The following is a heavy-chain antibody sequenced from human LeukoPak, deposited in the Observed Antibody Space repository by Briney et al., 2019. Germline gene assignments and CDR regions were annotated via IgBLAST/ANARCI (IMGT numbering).Heavy chain of an antibody. Sequence: GGSLRLSCAASGFTFSSYSMNWVRQAPGKGLEWVSSISSSSSYIYYADSVKGRSTISRDNAKNSLYLQMNSLRAEDTAVYYCARDNWSKYYFDYWGQGTLVTVSS. CDR1: GFTFSSYS. V-gene: IGHV3-21*01. CDR2: ISSSSSYI. J-gene: IGHJ4*02. CDR3: ARDNWSKYYFDY. D-gene: IGHD1/OR15-1a*01.